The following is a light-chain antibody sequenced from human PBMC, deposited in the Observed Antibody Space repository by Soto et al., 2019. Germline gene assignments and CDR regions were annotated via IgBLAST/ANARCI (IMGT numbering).Light chain of an antibody. J-gene: IGLJ2*01. CDR3: SSYTTRSILVV. Sequence: QSALTQPVSVSGSPGQSITISCTGTSSDVGDYNYVSWYQHHPGKAPKLMIYAVSNRPSGVSNRLSGSKSGNTASLTISGLQAEDEGDYYCSSYTTRSILVVFGGGTQLAVL. V-gene: IGLV2-14*03. CDR2: AVS. CDR1: SSDVGDYNY.